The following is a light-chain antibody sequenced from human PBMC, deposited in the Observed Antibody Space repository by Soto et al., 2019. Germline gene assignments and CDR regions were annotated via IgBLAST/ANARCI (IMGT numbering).Light chain of an antibody. CDR1: QNISDW. J-gene: IGKJ1*01. V-gene: IGKV1-5*01. CDR3: QQYNSYSEWT. Sequence: DIPMTQSPSTLSASVGDGVTITCRASQNISDWLAWYQQKPGQAPKLLIYYSSTLESWVPSRFRGSGSGTEFTLIISSLQPDDFATYYCQQYNSYSEWTFGQGTKVEIK. CDR2: YSS.